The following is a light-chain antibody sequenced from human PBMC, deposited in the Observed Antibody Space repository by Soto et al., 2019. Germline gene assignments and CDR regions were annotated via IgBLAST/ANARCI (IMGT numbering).Light chain of an antibody. J-gene: IGKJ1*01. CDR2: GAY. CDR3: LQDYGYPWT. V-gene: IGKV1-6*01. CDR1: QDVRNS. Sequence: AIQMAQTPSSLSASVGDRVTITCRASQDVRNSVDWYQQTPGKAPKLLIYGAYSLQSEVPSRFSGSGSGADFTLTISSLQPEDFATDICLQDYGYPWTFGQGTRVYVK.